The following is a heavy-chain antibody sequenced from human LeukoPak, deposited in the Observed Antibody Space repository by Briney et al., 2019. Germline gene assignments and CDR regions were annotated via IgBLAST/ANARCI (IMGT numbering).Heavy chain of an antibody. CDR1: GYTFTDYA. V-gene: IGHV1-3*03. Sequence: GASVKVSCKASGYTFTDYAMHWVRQAPGQRLEWMEWINAGNGNTKSSQRFQDRVTITRDTFASTAYMELSSLRSEDMAVYYCARGPPIVFGGANWNFDFWGQGTLVTVSS. CDR2: INAGNGNT. J-gene: IGHJ4*02. CDR3: ARGPPIVFGGANWNFDF. D-gene: IGHD3-16*01.